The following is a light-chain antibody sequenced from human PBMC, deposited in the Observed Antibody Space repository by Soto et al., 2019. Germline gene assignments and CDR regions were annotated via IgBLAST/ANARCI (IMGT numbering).Light chain of an antibody. CDR1: QSIGNW. V-gene: IGKV1-5*03. CDR2: KGS. CDR3: LQYNNYPWT. J-gene: IGKJ1*01. Sequence: DIQMTQSPSTLSGSVGDRVTITCRSSQSIGNWLAWYQQKPGKAPKLLIYKGSDLQSGVPSRFSGSGSGAEFTLTISSLQPDDVATYYCLQYNNYPWTFGQGTKVDIK.